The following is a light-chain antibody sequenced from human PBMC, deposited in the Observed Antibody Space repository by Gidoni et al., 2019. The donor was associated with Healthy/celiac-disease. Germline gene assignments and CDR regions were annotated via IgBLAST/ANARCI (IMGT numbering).Light chain of an antibody. CDR1: QSLLHSNGYNY. Sequence: DMVMTQSPLSLPVTPGEPASISCRSIQSLLHSNGYNYLDWYLQKPGQSPQLLIYLGSNRASGVPDRFSGSGSGTDFTLKISRVEAEDVGVYYCMQALQTPPTFGQGTKVEIK. J-gene: IGKJ1*01. CDR2: LGS. CDR3: MQALQTPPT. V-gene: IGKV2-28*01.